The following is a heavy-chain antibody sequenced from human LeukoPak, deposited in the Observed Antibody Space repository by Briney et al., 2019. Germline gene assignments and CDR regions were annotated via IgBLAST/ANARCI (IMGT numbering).Heavy chain of an antibody. J-gene: IGHJ6*03. CDR3: ARVDRYHYYLDV. Sequence: SVKVSCKASGGTFSSYSITWVRHAPGQGLEWMGGIMPLFNTANYAQQFQGRVTITTDESTSTAYMELSSLRFEDTAMYYCARVDRYHYYLDVWGKGTTVTVSS. CDR1: GGTFSSYS. CDR2: IMPLFNTA. V-gene: IGHV1-69*05.